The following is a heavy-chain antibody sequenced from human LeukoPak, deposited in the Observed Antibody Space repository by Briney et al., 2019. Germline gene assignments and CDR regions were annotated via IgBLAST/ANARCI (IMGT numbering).Heavy chain of an antibody. Sequence: GGSLRLSCAASGFVFGTYAMHWVRQAPGKGLECVSMISYDGSDEYYADSVKGRFAISRDNSKSTLYLQMNSLRPEDTAVYYCAKIRVRGVHYFDYWGQGTQVTVPS. CDR2: ISYDGSDE. D-gene: IGHD3-10*01. J-gene: IGHJ4*02. V-gene: IGHV3-30*18. CDR1: GFVFGTYA. CDR3: AKIRVRGVHYFDY.